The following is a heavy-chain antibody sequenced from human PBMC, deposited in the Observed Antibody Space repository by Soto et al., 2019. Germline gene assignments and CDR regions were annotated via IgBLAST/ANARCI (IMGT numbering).Heavy chain of an antibody. V-gene: IGHV3-53*01. CDR3: ARELGGSWYNWFDP. D-gene: IGHD2-15*01. Sequence: EMQLVQSGGGLIQPGGSLRLSCAVSGFTVSSNSITWVRQAPGQGLEWVSVLHSDVSTYYVDSVKGRFVISRDNSKYTVYLQMNSLRAEDTAIYYCARELGGSWYNWFDPWGQGTLVTVSS. J-gene: IGHJ5*02. CDR1: GFTVSSNS. CDR2: LHSDVST.